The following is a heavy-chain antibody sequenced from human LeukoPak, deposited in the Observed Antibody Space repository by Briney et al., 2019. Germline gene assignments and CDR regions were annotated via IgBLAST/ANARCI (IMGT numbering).Heavy chain of an antibody. CDR1: GGSFSGYY. J-gene: IGHJ5*02. CDR2: INHSGST. V-gene: IGHV4-34*01. D-gene: IGHD3-10*01. CDR3: ARRPGSGSPKTQNWFDP. Sequence: SETLSLTCAVHGGSFSGYYWSWIRQPPGKGLEWIGEINHSGSTNYNPSLKSRVTISVDTSKNQFSLKLSSVTAADTAVYYCARRPGSGSPKTQNWFDPWGQGTLVTVSS.